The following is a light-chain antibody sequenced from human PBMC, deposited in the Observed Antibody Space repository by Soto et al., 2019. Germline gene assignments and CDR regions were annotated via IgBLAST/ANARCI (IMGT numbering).Light chain of an antibody. V-gene: IGKV3D-7*01. CDR2: AAT. CDR1: QSIATY. Sequence: EIVMTQSPATLSLSPGESATLSCRASQSIATYLSWYQQQPGQAPRLLIYAATTRATGIPARFSGSGSGTDFTLTISSLQPEDFATYYCQQSYSTPRTFGQGTKVDNK. J-gene: IGKJ1*01. CDR3: QQSYSTPRT.